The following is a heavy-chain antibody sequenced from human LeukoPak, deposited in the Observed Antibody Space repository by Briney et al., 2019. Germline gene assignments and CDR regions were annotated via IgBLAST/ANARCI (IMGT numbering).Heavy chain of an antibody. Sequence: GGSLRLPCAASGFTFSSYGMHWVRQAPGKGLEWVAVIWYDGSNKYYADSVKGRFTISRDNSKNTLYLQMNSLRAEDTAVYYCAREDGYHLPFDYWGQGTLVTVSS. CDR3: AREDGYHLPFDY. V-gene: IGHV3-33*01. J-gene: IGHJ4*02. CDR2: IWYDGSNK. D-gene: IGHD5-24*01. CDR1: GFTFSSYG.